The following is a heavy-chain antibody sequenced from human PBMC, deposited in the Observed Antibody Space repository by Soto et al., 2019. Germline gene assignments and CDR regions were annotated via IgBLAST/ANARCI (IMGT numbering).Heavy chain of an antibody. V-gene: IGHV1-18*01. CDR1: GYPFTSYR. CDR3: ARDLSVGDYGLRGYDY. J-gene: IGHJ4*02. CDR2: ISAYNGNT. D-gene: IGHD4-17*01. Sequence: GASVKVSCKTSGYPFTSYRISWVLQAPGQGLEWMGWISAYNGNTNYAQKLQGRVTMTTDTSTSTAYMELRSLRSDDTAVYYCARDLSVGDYGLRGYDYWGQGTLVTVSS.